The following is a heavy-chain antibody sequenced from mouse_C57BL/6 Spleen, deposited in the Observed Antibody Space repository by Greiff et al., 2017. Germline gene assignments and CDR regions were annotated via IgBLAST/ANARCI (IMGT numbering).Heavy chain of an antibody. V-gene: IGHV1-4*01. CDR1: GYTFTSYT. D-gene: IGHD2-1*01. Sequence: QVQLQQSGAELARPGASVKMSCKASGYTFTSYTMYWVKQRPGQGLEWIGYINPSSGYTKYNQKFKDKATLTADKSSSTAYMQLSSLTSEDSAVYYCARGYGNYGNYDWFAYWGQGTLVTVSA. CDR2: INPSSGYT. CDR3: ARGYGNYGNYDWFAY. J-gene: IGHJ3*01.